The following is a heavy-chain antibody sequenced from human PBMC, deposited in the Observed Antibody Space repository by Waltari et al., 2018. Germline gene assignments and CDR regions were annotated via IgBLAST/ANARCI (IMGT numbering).Heavy chain of an antibody. Sequence: EVQLLESGGGLVQPGGSLRLSCAASGFTFSRYAMRWVRQAPGKGLEWVSAISGSGGSTYYADSVKGRFTISRDNSKNTLYLQMNSLRAEDTAVYYCAKSPRIPAASHHPLDYWGQGTLVTVSS. D-gene: IGHD2-2*01. CDR1: GFTFSRYA. CDR3: AKSPRIPAASHHPLDY. CDR2: ISGSGGST. J-gene: IGHJ4*02. V-gene: IGHV3-23*01.